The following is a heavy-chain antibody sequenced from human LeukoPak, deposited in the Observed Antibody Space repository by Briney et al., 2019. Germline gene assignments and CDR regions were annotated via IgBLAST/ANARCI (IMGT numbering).Heavy chain of an antibody. Sequence: GGSLRLSCAASGFTFSSYWMHWVRQAPGKGLVWVSRINSDGSSTSYADSVKGRFTISRDNAKNTLYLQMNSLRAEDTAVYYCAIDGGVTARVYNWFDPWGQGTLVTVSS. D-gene: IGHD2-15*01. CDR2: INSDGSST. CDR3: AIDGGVTARVYNWFDP. V-gene: IGHV3-74*01. CDR1: GFTFSSYW. J-gene: IGHJ5*02.